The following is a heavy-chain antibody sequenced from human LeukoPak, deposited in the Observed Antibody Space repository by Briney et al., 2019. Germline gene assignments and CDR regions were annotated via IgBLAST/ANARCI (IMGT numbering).Heavy chain of an antibody. CDR3: ARDAPGEVVTARGDY. CDR2: ISSSSTYI. D-gene: IGHD2-21*02. CDR1: GFTFSSYA. Sequence: GGSLRLSYAASGFTFSSYALNWVRQAPGKGLEWVSSISSSSTYIYCADSVKGRFIISRDNAKNSLYLQMNSLRAEDTAVYYCARDAPGEVVTARGDYWGQGTLVTVSS. J-gene: IGHJ4*02. V-gene: IGHV3-21*01.